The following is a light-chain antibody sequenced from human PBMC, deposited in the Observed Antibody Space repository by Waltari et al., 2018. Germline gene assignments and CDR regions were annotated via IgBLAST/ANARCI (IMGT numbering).Light chain of an antibody. Sequence: QLVLTQSPSASASLGASVKLTCTLSSRHSRNIIAWLQQQPGKGPRYLMKVNSDGSHRKGDDIPDRFSGSSSGAERYLTISSLQSEDEADYYCETGGHGTWVFGGGTKLTVL. CDR2: VNSDGSH. V-gene: IGLV4-69*01. CDR3: ETGGHGTWV. CDR1: SRHSRNI. J-gene: IGLJ3*02.